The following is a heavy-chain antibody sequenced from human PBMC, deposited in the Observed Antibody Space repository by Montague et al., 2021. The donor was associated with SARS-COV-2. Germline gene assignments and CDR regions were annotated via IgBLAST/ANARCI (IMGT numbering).Heavy chain of an antibody. CDR3: AREHWENYYDFWSGTNLASDYPYYGIDV. V-gene: IGHV4-38-2*02. CDR1: GYSISDGYY. D-gene: IGHD3-3*01. Sequence: SETLSLTCTVSGYSISDGYYWVWIRQPPGKGLEWIGNIFQSGTTSYNPSLERRSTMSVDTSKNQFSLKLSSVTAADTAVYYCAREHWENYYDFWSGTNLASDYPYYGIDVWGQGTTVTVSS. J-gene: IGHJ6*02. CDR2: IFQSGTT.